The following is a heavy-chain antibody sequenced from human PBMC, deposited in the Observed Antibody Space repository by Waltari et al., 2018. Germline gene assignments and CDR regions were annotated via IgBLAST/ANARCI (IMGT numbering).Heavy chain of an antibody. CDR2: IYHSGST. J-gene: IGHJ5*02. V-gene: IGHV4-38-2*01. CDR1: GYSISSGYY. D-gene: IGHD4-17*01. Sequence: QVQLQESGPGLVKPSETLSLTCAVSGYSISSGYYWGWIRQPPGKGLEWIGSIYHSGSTYYNPSLKSRVTISVDTSKNQFSLKLSSVTAADTAVYYCARHWTRGYCDYWFDPWGQGTLVTVSS. CDR3: ARHWTRGYCDYWFDP.